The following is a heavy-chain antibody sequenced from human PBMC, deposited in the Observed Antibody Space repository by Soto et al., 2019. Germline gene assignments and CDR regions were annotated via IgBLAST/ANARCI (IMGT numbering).Heavy chain of an antibody. CDR1: GFSFSSYA. CDR3: AKGSIEYSASVDN. J-gene: IGHJ4*02. CDR2: ISARGGRS. Sequence: DVQLLESGGGLVQPGGSLRLSCAASGFSFSSYAMVWVRQAPGKGLEWVAVISARGGRSYFADSVKGRFTLSRDNSKNVLSLEMNSLRADDTAIYFCAKGSIEYSASVDNWGQGTLVVVSS. D-gene: IGHD5-12*01. V-gene: IGHV3-23*01.